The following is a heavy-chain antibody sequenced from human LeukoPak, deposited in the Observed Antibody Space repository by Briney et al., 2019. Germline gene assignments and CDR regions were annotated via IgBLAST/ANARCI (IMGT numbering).Heavy chain of an antibody. D-gene: IGHD3-10*01. V-gene: IGHV3-23*01. Sequence: GGSLRLSCAASGFTFSSYAMSWVRQAPGKGLEWVSAISGSGGSTYYADSVKGRFTISRDNSKNTLYLQMNSLRAEDTAVYYCAKGGTGLGTPYYRSGWGQGTLVTVSS. CDR3: AKGGTGLGTPYYRSG. CDR1: GFTFSSYA. CDR2: ISGSGGST. J-gene: IGHJ4*02.